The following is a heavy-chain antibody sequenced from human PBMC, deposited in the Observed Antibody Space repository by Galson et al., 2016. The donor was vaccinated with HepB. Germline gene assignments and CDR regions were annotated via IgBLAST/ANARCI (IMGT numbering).Heavy chain of an antibody. J-gene: IGHJ4*02. CDR1: GFNFSTYW. CDR3: VRELRTGL. CDR2: LNPHGSLI. D-gene: IGHD1-14*01. V-gene: IGHV3-74*01. Sequence: SLRLSCAASGFNFSTYWMYWVRQTPGKGLMCVSRLNPHGSLINYADSVKGRFTISRDTAKSTLYLQMNSLRVEDTAVFYRVRELRTGLWGQGILVTVSS.